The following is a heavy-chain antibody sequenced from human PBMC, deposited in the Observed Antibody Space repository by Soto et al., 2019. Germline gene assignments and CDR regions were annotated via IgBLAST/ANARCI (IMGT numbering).Heavy chain of an antibody. CDR2: IIPIFGTA. Sequence: SVKVSCKASGGTFSSYAISWVRQAPGQGLEWMGGIIPIFGTANYAQKFQGRVTIAADESTSTAYMELSSLRSEDTAVYYCARSDYYYDSSGYFGRSLAFDIWGQGTMVTVSS. CDR1: GGTFSSYA. V-gene: IGHV1-69*13. CDR3: ARSDYYYDSSGYFGRSLAFDI. D-gene: IGHD3-22*01. J-gene: IGHJ3*02.